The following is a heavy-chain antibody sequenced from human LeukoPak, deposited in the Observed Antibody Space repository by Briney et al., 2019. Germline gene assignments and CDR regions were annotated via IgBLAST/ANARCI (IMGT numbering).Heavy chain of an antibody. CDR3: AKIPYSSGWVQNWFDP. D-gene: IGHD6-19*01. V-gene: IGHV3-23*01. J-gene: IGHJ5*02. CDR1: GFTFSSYA. Sequence: GGSLRLSCAASGFTFSSYAMSWVRQAPGKGLEWVSAISGSGGSTYYADSVKGRFTISRDNSKNTLYLQMNSLRAEDTAVYYCAKIPYSSGWVQNWFDPWGQGTLVTVSS. CDR2: ISGSGGST.